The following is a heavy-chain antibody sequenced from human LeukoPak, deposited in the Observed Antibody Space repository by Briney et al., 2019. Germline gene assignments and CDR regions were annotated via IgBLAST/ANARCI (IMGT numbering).Heavy chain of an antibody. Sequence: GGSLRLSCAVSGFTFSDYYMNWIRQAPGKGLEWVSYISSSSSYTNYADSVKGRFTISRDNAKNSLYLQMNSLRAEVTAVYYCARSLGIVVVFDQWGQGTLVTVSS. D-gene: IGHD3-22*01. CDR3: ARSLGIVVVFDQ. J-gene: IGHJ4*02. V-gene: IGHV3-11*03. CDR1: GFTFSDYY. CDR2: ISSSSSYT.